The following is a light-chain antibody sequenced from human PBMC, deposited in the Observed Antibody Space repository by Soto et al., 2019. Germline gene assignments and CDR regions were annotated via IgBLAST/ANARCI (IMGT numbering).Light chain of an antibody. CDR1: QSVNTR. CDR2: DAS. V-gene: IGKV1-5*01. J-gene: IGKJ1*01. Sequence: IHLTHCPPPLNASVGDRVTITSRASQSVNTRLAWYQQKPGKAPKLLIHDASSLQTGVPSRFSGSGSGTEFTLTISSLQPDDFATYYCQQYQSYPETFGQGTKVDIK. CDR3: QQYQSYPET.